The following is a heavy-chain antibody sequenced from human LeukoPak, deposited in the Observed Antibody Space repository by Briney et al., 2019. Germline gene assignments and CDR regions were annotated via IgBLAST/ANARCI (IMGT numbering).Heavy chain of an antibody. CDR2: IHSDGSRA. Sequence: AGGSLRLSCAASGFTFSNYWMHWVRQAPGKGLVWISRIHSDGSRASYADSVKGRFTISRDNGKNTLYLQLNSLRDEDTAVYFCARARTNADDPGVYWGQGTLVTVSS. V-gene: IGHV3-74*01. CDR1: GFTFSNYW. CDR3: ARARTNADDPGVY. J-gene: IGHJ4*02. D-gene: IGHD1-1*01.